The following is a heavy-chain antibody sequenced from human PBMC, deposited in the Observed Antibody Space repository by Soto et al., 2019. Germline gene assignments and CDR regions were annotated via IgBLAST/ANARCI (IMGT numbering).Heavy chain of an antibody. J-gene: IGHJ6*02. D-gene: IGHD1-1*01. Sequence: GGSLRLSCAASGFTFSSYSMNWVRQAPGKGLEWVSYISSSSSTIYYADSVKGRFTISRDNSRSTLYLQMNSLRPEDTAVYYCAREVSTPTWTYYGMDVWGQGTAVTVSS. CDR1: GFTFSSYS. CDR2: ISSSSSTI. V-gene: IGHV3-48*01. CDR3: AREVSTPTWTYYGMDV.